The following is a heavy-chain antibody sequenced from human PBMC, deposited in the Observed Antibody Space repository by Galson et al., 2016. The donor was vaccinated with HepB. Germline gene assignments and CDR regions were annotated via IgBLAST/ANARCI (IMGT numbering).Heavy chain of an antibody. CDR1: GFTFSSYA. Sequence: SLRLSCAASGFTFSSYAVSWVRQTPGRGLEWVSASSGRGTPYYAGSVKGRFTISRDNSKNTLYLQMNSLRVEDTDVYYCAKQRGHPHSSYYFDYWGQGALVTVSS. CDR2: SSGRGTP. J-gene: IGHJ4*02. D-gene: IGHD3-10*01. CDR3: AKQRGHPHSSYYFDY. V-gene: IGHV3-23*01.